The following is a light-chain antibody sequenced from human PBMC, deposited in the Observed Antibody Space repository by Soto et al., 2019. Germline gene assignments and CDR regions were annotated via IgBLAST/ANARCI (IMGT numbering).Light chain of an antibody. CDR3: QHLKDYPYT. CDR1: QDISSY. J-gene: IGKJ2*01. Sequence: DIQLTQSPSSLSASVGDRVTITCRASQDISSYLAWYQQKPGTAPKVLIFAASTLESGVPLRFSGSGSGTDFTLTFSSLLPEDFATYYCQHLKDYPYTFGQGTKLEIK. V-gene: IGKV1-9*01. CDR2: AAS.